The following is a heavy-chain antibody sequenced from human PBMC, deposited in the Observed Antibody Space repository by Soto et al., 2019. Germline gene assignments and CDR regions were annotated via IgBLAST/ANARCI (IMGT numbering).Heavy chain of an antibody. J-gene: IGHJ4*02. V-gene: IGHV2-70*01. Sequence: SGPTLVNPTQTLTLTCTFSGFSLSTSGMCVSWIRQPPGKALEWLALIGWDDDKYYSTSLKTRLTISKDTSKNQVVLTMTNMDPVDTATYYCARGVGDLLWKARPYYFDYWGQGTLVTVSS. D-gene: IGHD3-10*01. CDR1: GFSLSTSGMC. CDR3: ARGVGDLLWKARPYYFDY. CDR2: IGWDDDK.